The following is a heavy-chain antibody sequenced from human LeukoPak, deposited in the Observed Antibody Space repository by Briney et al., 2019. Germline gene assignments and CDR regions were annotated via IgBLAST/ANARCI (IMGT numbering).Heavy chain of an antibody. J-gene: IGHJ3*02. V-gene: IGHV4-4*09. D-gene: IGHD3-22*01. CDR2: THTRGAT. CDR3: ARHLDYDSVLDPFDI. CDR1: GGSISGYY. Sequence: PSETLSLTCSVSGGSISGYYWSWVRQPPGKGLDWMGCTHTRGATKYNPSLTGRVTVSLDTSKNQFSLTLSSVTAADTAVYFCARHLDYDSVLDPFDIWGQGTMVTVSS.